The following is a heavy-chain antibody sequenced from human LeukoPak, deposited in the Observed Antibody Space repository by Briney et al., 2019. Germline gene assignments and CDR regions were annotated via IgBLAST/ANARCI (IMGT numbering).Heavy chain of an antibody. Sequence: ASVKVSCKTSGYTFTGHYMHWVRQAPGQGLEWMGWIDPNSGDTNYAQKFQGRVTMTRDTSISTAYMELSRLRSDDTAVYYSARPYYDILAGPPYFDYWGQGTLVTVSS. CDR2: IDPNSGDT. J-gene: IGHJ4*02. D-gene: IGHD3-9*01. CDR1: GYTFTGHY. CDR3: ARPYYDILAGPPYFDY. V-gene: IGHV1-2*02.